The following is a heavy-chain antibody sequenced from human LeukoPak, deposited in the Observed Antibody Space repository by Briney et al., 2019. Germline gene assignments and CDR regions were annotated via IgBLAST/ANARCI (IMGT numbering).Heavy chain of an antibody. Sequence: SGTLSLTCTVSGDSINSLDLWSWVRQPPGKGLEWIGEMYLSGTTHSNPSVKSRVTISIDKSKNQFFLNLSSVTAADTAVYHCAGLVGRYSSGLYYYYFDYWGQRTLVTVSS. J-gene: IGHJ4*02. D-gene: IGHD3-22*01. V-gene: IGHV4-4*02. CDR3: AGLVGRYSSGLYYYYFDY. CDR2: MYLSGTT. CDR1: GDSINSLDL.